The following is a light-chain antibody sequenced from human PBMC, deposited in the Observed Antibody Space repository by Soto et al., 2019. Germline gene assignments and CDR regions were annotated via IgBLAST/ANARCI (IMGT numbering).Light chain of an antibody. CDR1: QSLLHSDGKNY. CDR3: MQSVKVFT. CDR2: EAS. V-gene: IGKV2D-29*02. Sequence: EIVMTQTPLSLSVTPGQPASISCKSSQSLLHSDGKNYLYWYLQKPGQSPQLLIYEASNRLSGVPDRFSGSGSGTDFTLKISRVEAEDVGIYYCMQSVKVFTFGPGTKVDIK. J-gene: IGKJ3*01.